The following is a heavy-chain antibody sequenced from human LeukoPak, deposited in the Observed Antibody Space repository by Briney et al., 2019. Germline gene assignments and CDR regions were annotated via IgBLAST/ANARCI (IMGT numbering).Heavy chain of an antibody. Sequence: SETLSLTCTVSGGSISSYYWSWIRQPPGKGLEWIGYIYYSGSTNYNPSLKSRVTISVDTSKNQFSLKLSSVTAADTAVYYCARAKFFDSRFDYWGREPWSPSPQ. CDR3: ARAKFFDSRFDY. D-gene: IGHD3-22*01. CDR2: IYYSGST. V-gene: IGHV4-59*01. J-gene: IGHJ4*02. CDR1: GGSISSYY.